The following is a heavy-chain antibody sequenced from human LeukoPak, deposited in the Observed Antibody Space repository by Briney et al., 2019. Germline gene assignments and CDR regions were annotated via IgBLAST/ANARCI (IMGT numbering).Heavy chain of an antibody. J-gene: IGHJ4*02. V-gene: IGHV3-74*01. Sequence: GGSLRLSCAASGFTFSNYWMHWVRQAPGKGLVWVSRINSDGINTSYADSVKGRFTISRDNAKNTLYLQMNSLRAEDTAVYYCARGYSGSYYFDYWGQGTLVTVSS. D-gene: IGHD1-26*01. CDR1: GFTFSNYW. CDR2: INSDGINT. CDR3: ARGYSGSYYFDY.